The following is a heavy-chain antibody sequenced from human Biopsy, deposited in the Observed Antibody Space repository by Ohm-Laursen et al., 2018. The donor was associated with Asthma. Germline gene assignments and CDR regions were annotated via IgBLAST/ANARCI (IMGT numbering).Heavy chain of an antibody. V-gene: IGHV1-69*13. CDR1: GDSFSNYA. Sequence: GASVKVSCKASGDSFSNYAISWVRQAPGQGLEWMGGLIPVLGTPDHAQMFEGRVTITADESTSTAYMELSSLSSEDTAVYYCARGYSGSDRIVYYYSGLEVWGQGTTVIVSS. J-gene: IGHJ6*02. CDR3: ARGYSGSDRIVYYYSGLEV. D-gene: IGHD5-12*01. CDR2: LIPVLGTP.